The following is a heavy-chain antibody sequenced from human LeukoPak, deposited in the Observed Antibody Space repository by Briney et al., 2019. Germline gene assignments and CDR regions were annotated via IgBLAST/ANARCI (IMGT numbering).Heavy chain of an antibody. CDR3: ARVNRRLTMIVVVIDHYYFDY. CDR2: ISSSGSTI. Sequence: PGGSLRLSCAASGFTFSDYYMSWIRQAPGKGLEWVSYISSSGSTIYYADSVKGRFTISRDNAKNSLYLQMNSLRAEDTAVYYCARVNRRLTMIVVVIDHYYFDYWGQGTLVTVSS. J-gene: IGHJ4*02. V-gene: IGHV3-11*04. CDR1: GFTFSDYY. D-gene: IGHD3-22*01.